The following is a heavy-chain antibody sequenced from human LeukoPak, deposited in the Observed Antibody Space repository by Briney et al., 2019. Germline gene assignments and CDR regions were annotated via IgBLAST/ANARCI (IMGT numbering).Heavy chain of an antibody. D-gene: IGHD3-16*02. CDR3: VKDSFVTRRFDP. Sequence: PGGSLRLSCAASGFTFNSYWMSWVRQAPGKGLEWVANIKQDVNEKYYVDSVKGRFTISRDNAKNSLYLQMNSLRAEDTAIYYCVKDSFVTRRFDPWGQGTLVTVSS. J-gene: IGHJ5*02. CDR1: GFTFNSYW. V-gene: IGHV3-7*03. CDR2: IKQDVNEK.